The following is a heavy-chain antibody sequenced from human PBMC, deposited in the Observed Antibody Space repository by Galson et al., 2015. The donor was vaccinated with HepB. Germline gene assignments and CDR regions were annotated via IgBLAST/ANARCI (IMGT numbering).Heavy chain of an antibody. CDR3: AREYHQLPYF. J-gene: IGHJ4*02. CDR1: GYIFSTYW. D-gene: IGHD2-2*01. CDR2: INPSDSYT. V-gene: IGHV5-10-1*01. Sequence: QSGAEVKKPGESLKISCKGSGYIFSTYWITWVRQMPGKGLEWMGQINPSDSYTNYSPSFQGHVTISADKSISTAYLQWNSLKASDTAMYYCAREYHQLPYFWGQGTLVTVSS.